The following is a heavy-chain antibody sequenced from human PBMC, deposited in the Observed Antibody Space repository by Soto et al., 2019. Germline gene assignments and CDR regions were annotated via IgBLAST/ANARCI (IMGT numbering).Heavy chain of an antibody. J-gene: IGHJ4*02. Sequence: QPGGSLRLSCAASGIVFNMYWMHWVRQVPGEGPEWVTRINDDGTRTDYADSAKGRFTISRDNAKDILYLQMNALRVDDTAVYYCIRGPRPSSVGTGAFWGQGTLVTVSS. CDR2: INDDGTRT. CDR3: IRGPRPSSVGTGAF. V-gene: IGHV3-74*01. D-gene: IGHD3-10*01. CDR1: GIVFNMYW.